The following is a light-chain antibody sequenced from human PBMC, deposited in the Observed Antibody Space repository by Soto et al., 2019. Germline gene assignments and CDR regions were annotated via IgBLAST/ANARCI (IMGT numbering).Light chain of an antibody. J-gene: IGKJ1*01. Sequence: IQMTQSPSSLSASVGDRVTITCRASQSISYWLAWYQQKAGKAPKLLIYDASTLESGVPSRFSGSGSGTEFTLTITSLQPDDFATYYCQQYNTYPETFGQGTKVDIK. CDR1: QSISYW. CDR2: DAS. CDR3: QQYNTYPET. V-gene: IGKV1-5*01.